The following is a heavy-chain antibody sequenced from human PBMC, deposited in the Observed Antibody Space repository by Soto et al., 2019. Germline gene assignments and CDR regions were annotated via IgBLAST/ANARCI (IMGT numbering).Heavy chain of an antibody. CDR1: GFTFSSYG. CDR3: AGSPSGGYYGSGSWIWNYYYYYGMDV. CDR2: IWYDGSNK. V-gene: IGHV3-33*01. J-gene: IGHJ6*02. Sequence: PGGSLRLSCAASGFTFSSYGMHWVRQAPGKGLEWVAVIWYDGSNKYYADSVKGRFTISRDNSKNTLYLQMNSLRAEDTAVYYCAGSPSGGYYGSGSWIWNYYYYYGMDVWGQGTTVTVSS. D-gene: IGHD3-10*01.